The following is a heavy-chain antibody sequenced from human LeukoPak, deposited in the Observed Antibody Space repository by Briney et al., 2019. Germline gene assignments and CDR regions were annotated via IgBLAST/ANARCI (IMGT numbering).Heavy chain of an antibody. D-gene: IGHD1-26*01. CDR3: AARNKWELRGLSFDY. V-gene: IGHV4-39*07. CDR1: GGSISSSSYY. CDR2: IYYSGST. Sequence: SETLSLTCTVSGGSISSSSYYWGWSRQPPGKGLEWIGSIYYSGSTYYNPSLKSRVTISVDTSKNQFSLKLSSVTAADTAVYYCAARNKWELRGLSFDYWGQGTLVTVSS. J-gene: IGHJ4*02.